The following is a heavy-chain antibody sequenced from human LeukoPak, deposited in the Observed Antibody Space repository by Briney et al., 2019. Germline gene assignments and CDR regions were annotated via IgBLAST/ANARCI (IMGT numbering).Heavy chain of an antibody. CDR2: ISRTSESI. D-gene: IGHD4/OR15-4a*01. J-gene: IGHJ4*02. CDR3: ARRAGAYSHPYDY. Sequence: GGSLRLSCAASGFTFNTYSMSWVRQAPGKGLEWVAIISRTSESIFYADSLKGRFTISRDNAKNSLYLQMNSLRAEDTAVYYCARRAGAYSHPYDYWGQGTLVTVSS. V-gene: IGHV3-21*04. CDR1: GFTFNTYS.